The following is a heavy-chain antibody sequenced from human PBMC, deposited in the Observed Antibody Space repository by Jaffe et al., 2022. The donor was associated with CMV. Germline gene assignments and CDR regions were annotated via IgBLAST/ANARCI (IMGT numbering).Heavy chain of an antibody. Sequence: EVQLVESGGGLVQPGGSLRLSCAASGFTFSSYSMNWVRQAPGKGLEWVSYISSSSSTIYYADSVKGRFTISRDNAKNSLYLQMNSLRDEDTAVYYCARDHVVVTALDYYGMDVWGQGTTVTVSS. D-gene: IGHD2-21*02. J-gene: IGHJ6*02. V-gene: IGHV3-48*02. CDR1: GFTFSSYS. CDR2: ISSSSSTI. CDR3: ARDHVVVTALDYYGMDV.